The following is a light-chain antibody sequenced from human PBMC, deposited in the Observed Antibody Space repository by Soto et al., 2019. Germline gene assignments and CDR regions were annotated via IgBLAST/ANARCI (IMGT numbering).Light chain of an antibody. CDR2: GAS. CDR1: HSVSSSY. J-gene: IGKJ4*01. CDR3: QQYGSSPLT. Sequence: EIVLTQAPGTRSLSPGERVTLSCRASHSVSSSYLAWYQQKPGQSPSLLIYGASNRATGIPDRFSGSGSGTDFTLTISRLEPEDFAVYYCQQYGSSPLTFGGGTKVEI. V-gene: IGKV3-20*01.